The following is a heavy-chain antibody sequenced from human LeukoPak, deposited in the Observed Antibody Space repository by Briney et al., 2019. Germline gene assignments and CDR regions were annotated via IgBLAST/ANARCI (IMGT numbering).Heavy chain of an antibody. D-gene: IGHD3-22*01. CDR2: SKGDGSSI. CDR1: GFTLSDYW. J-gene: IGHJ3*02. Sequence: PGGSLRLSCGASGFTLSDYWMFWVRQAPGKGLVWVSRSKGDGSSIAYADPVKGRFTISRDNSKNTLYLQMNSLRAEDTAVYYCARAEGYYDSSGNDAFDIWGQGTMVTVSS. CDR3: ARAEGYYDSSGNDAFDI. V-gene: IGHV3-74*01.